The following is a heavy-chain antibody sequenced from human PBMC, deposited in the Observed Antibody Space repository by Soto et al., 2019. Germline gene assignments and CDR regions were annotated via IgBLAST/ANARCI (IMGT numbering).Heavy chain of an antibody. CDR1: GFTFSTYA. J-gene: IGHJ6*02. CDR3: VEGYWKGDV. Sequence: EVQLLESGGGLVQPGGSLRLSCAASGFTFSTYAMNWVRQAPGNGLEWVSAISGSGGSIHYADSVKGRFTISRDNCKNTLYLQMNSQRDEDTAVYRCVEGYWKGDVWGQGTTVTVSS. CDR2: ISGSGGSI. D-gene: IGHD1-1*01. V-gene: IGHV3-23*01.